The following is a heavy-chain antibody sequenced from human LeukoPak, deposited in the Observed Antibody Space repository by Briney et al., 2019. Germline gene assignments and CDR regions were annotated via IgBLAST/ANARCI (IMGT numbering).Heavy chain of an antibody. CDR2: IWYDGSNK. Sequence: GGSLRLSCAASGFTFSSYGMHWVRQAPGKGLEGGAVIWYDGSNKYYADSVKGRFTISRDNAKNSLYLQMNSLRAEDTAVYYCASLSNYGDYAFDYWGQGTLVTVSS. V-gene: IGHV3-33*03. J-gene: IGHJ4*02. CDR3: ASLSNYGDYAFDY. D-gene: IGHD4-17*01. CDR1: GFTFSSYG.